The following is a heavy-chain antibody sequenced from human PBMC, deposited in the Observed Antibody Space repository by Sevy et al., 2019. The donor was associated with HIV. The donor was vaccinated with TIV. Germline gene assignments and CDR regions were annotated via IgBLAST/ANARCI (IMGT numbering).Heavy chain of an antibody. CDR2: ISSSSRYI. CDR1: GFTFSSYS. CDR3: ARVPGYSSTNYFDY. J-gene: IGHJ4*02. D-gene: IGHD6-13*01. V-gene: IGHV3-21*01. Sequence: GGSLRLSCAASGFTFSSYSMNWVRQAPGKGLEWVSSISSSSRYIYYADSVKGRFTISRDNAKNSLYLQMNSLRAEDTAVYYCARVPGYSSTNYFDYWGQGTLVTVSS.